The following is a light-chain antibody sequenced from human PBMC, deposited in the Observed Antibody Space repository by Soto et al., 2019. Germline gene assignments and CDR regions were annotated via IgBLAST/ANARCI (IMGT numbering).Light chain of an antibody. V-gene: IGKV1-6*01. J-gene: IGKJ1*01. CDR1: QSISNW. CDR2: AAS. Sequence: IEMTQSPSTLSASVGDRVTVTCRASQSISNWLAWYQQKPGKAPKLLIYAASSLQSGVPSRFSGSGSATDFTLTISALQTEDSATYYCLQDYSYPLAFGQGTKVGIK. CDR3: LQDYSYPLA.